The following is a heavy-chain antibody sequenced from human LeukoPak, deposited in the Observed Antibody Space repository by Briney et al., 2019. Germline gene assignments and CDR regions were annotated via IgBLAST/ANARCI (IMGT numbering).Heavy chain of an antibody. CDR3: ARCIAEQLPLDY. Sequence: PGGSPRLSCAASGFTLSSDWMYWVRQAPGKGLVWVSGINPDGSYTHYADSVKGRFTIFRDDAKNTLYLQMNSLRDEDTAVYYCARCIAEQLPLDYWGQGTLVTVSS. CDR2: INPDGSYT. CDR1: GFTLSSDW. J-gene: IGHJ4*02. V-gene: IGHV3-74*01. D-gene: IGHD6-13*01.